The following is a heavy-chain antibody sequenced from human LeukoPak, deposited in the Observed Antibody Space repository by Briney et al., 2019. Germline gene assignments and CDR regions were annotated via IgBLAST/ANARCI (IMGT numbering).Heavy chain of an antibody. CDR2: INSNGGRT. Sequence: PGGSLRLSCVAFGFTFSTCPMYWVRQAPGKGLELVSSINSNGGRTYYADSMKGRFTISRDNSKNTLYLQMDSLRAVDMAVYYCAKWDYDWGQGTLVTVSS. V-gene: IGHV3-64*02. CDR1: GFTFSTCP. D-gene: IGHD3-16*01. J-gene: IGHJ4*02. CDR3: AKWDYD.